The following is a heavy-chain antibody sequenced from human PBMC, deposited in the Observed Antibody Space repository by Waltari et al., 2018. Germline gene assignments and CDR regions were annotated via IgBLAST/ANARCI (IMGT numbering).Heavy chain of an antibody. CDR2: IWFDGSNK. V-gene: IGHV3-33*08. CDR1: GFTLSSSG. Sequence: QVQLVESGGGVVKPGRSLRLSCADSGFTLSSSGMHWFRQAPGKGLEWVALIWFDGSNKYYAGSVKGRFTISRDNSKNTLYLQMDSLRAEDTAVYYCARDRGTGTTSGYCFDYWGQGTLVTVSS. J-gene: IGHJ4*02. CDR3: ARDRGTGTTSGYCFDY. D-gene: IGHD1-1*01.